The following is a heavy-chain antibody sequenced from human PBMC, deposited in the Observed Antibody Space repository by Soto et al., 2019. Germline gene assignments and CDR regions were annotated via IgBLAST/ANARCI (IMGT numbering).Heavy chain of an antibody. D-gene: IGHD3-16*01. CDR1: GYTFTSYG. V-gene: IGHV1-18*01. J-gene: IGHJ6*02. Sequence: ASVKVSCEASGYTFTSYGISWVRQAPGQGLEWMGWINAYNGNTNYAQNLQGRVTMTTDTSTTTAYMELRSLRSNDTAIYYCAMVDVYVTPSPQDVWGQGTTVTVSS. CDR3: AMVDVYVTPSPQDV. CDR2: INAYNGNT.